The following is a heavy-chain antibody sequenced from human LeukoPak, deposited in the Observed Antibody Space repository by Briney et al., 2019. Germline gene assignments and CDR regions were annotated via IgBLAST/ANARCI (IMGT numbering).Heavy chain of an antibody. D-gene: IGHD3-10*01. CDR1: RFTFSNDT. V-gene: IGHV3-64D*09. CDR2: ISSDGGGT. J-gene: IGHJ1*01. Sequence: GGSLRLSCSSSRFTFSNDTMLWVRQAPGKGLEYVSAISSDGGGTYYAESVKGRFTISRDNSKDTLFLQMSSALRARRAVYCLLKASRVRGVELFFQNWVQGTLVTVSS. CDR3: LKASRVRGVELFFQN.